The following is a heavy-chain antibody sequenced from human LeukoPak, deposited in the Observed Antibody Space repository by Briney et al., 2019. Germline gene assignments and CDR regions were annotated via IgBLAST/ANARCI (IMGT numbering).Heavy chain of an antibody. CDR2: IRYDGSSK. Sequence: GGSLRLSCAASGFTFSSYGMHWVRQAPGKGLEWVAFIRYDGSSKYYADSVKGRFTISRDNSKNTLYLQMNSLRAEDTAVYYCAIERGYSYGYFDYWGQGTLVTVSS. J-gene: IGHJ4*02. V-gene: IGHV3-30*02. CDR1: GFTFSSYG. D-gene: IGHD5-18*01. CDR3: AIERGYSYGYFDY.